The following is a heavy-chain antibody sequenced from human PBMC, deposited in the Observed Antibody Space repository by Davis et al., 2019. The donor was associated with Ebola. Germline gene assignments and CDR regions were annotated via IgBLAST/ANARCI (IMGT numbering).Heavy chain of an antibody. Sequence: GESLKISCKDSGNSFTSHWIGWVRQMPGKGLEWMGIIYPGDSDTRYSPSFQGQVTISADKSISTAYLQWSSLKASDTAMYYCARHRRAAGYFDYWGQGTLVTVSS. CDR1: GNSFTSHW. J-gene: IGHJ4*02. CDR2: IYPGDSDT. V-gene: IGHV5-51*01. CDR3: ARHRRAAGYFDY. D-gene: IGHD6-13*01.